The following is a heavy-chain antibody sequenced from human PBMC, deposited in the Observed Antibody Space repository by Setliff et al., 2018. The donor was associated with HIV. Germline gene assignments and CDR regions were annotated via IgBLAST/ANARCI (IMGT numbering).Heavy chain of an antibody. CDR1: GYTFTSYY. V-gene: IGHV1-46*01. Sequence: ASVKVSCKASGYTFTSYYMHWVRQAPGQGLEWMGIINPSGGSTSYAQKFQGRVTMTRDTSISTAYMELSRLRSDDTAVYYCARDYYDSSGYIFFPGLPDYWGQGTLVTVSS. CDR2: INPSGGST. J-gene: IGHJ4*02. CDR3: ARDYYDSSGYIFFPGLPDY. D-gene: IGHD3-22*01.